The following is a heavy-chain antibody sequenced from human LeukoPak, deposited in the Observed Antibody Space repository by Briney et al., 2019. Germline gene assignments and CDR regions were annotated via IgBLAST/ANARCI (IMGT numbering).Heavy chain of an antibody. CDR1: GFTFSSYG. Sequence: GGSLRLSCAASGFTFSSYGMHWVRQAPGKGLEWVAFIRYDSSDKYNADSVKGRFTISRDNSKNSLYLQMNSLRAEDTAVYYCARGGPAAGRFDYWGQGTLVTVSS. D-gene: IGHD6-13*01. J-gene: IGHJ4*02. CDR2: IRYDSSDK. CDR3: ARGGPAAGRFDY. V-gene: IGHV3-30*02.